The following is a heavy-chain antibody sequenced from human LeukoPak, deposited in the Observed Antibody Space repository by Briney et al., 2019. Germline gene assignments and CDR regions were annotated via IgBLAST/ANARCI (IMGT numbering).Heavy chain of an antibody. CDR1: GYTFTRYD. CDR2: QHPTSGNT. Sequence: ASVKVSCKAYGYTFTRYDIDWVGQATRQGREWMGCQHPTSGNTGYAQEFQGRVTMTRNTSISTAYMELSSLRSEDTAVYYCASAPLMGGRGDAFDIWGQGTMVTVSS. V-gene: IGHV1-8*01. CDR3: ASAPLMGGRGDAFDI. D-gene: IGHD1-26*01. J-gene: IGHJ3*02.